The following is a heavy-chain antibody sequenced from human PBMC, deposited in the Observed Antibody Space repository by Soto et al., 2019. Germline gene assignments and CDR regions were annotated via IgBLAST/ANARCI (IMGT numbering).Heavy chain of an antibody. J-gene: IGHJ4*02. CDR1: GGSISSGDYY. CDR3: ARVSDTVMVIDY. Sequence: SETLSLTCTVSGGSISSGDYYWSWIRQPPGKGLEWIGYIYYSGSTYYNPSLKSRVTISVDTSKNQFSLKLSSVTAADTAVYYCARVSDTVMVIDYWGQGTLVTVSS. V-gene: IGHV4-30-4*01. D-gene: IGHD5-18*01. CDR2: IYYSGST.